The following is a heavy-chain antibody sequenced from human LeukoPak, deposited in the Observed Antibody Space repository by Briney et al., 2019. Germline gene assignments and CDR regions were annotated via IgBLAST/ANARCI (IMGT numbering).Heavy chain of an antibody. CDR3: ARVSCSSTSCYYYYGMDV. J-gene: IGHJ6*02. CDR1: GGSVSRDNYS. Sequence: SETLSLTCTVSGGSVSRDNYSWSWIRQPPGKGLEWIGYISYSGSTNYNPSLKSRVTISVDTSKNQFSLKLSSVTAADTAVYYCARVSCSSTSCYYYYGMDVWGQGTTATVSS. D-gene: IGHD2-2*01. CDR2: ISYSGST. V-gene: IGHV4-61*01.